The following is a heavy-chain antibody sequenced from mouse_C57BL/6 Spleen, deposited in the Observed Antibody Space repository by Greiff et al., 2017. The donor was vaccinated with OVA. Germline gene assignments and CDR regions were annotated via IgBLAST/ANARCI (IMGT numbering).Heavy chain of an antibody. CDR1: GYTFTSYW. J-gene: IGHJ4*01. V-gene: IGHV1-69*01. Sequence: QVQLQQPGAELVMPGASVKLSCKASGYTFTSYWMHWVKQRPGQGLEWIGEIDPSDSYTNYNQKFKGKSTLTADKSSSTAYMQLSSLTSEDSAVYYCARSGPFYGSSHYYAMDYWGQGTSVTVSS. D-gene: IGHD1-1*01. CDR3: ARSGPFYGSSHYYAMDY. CDR2: IDPSDSYT.